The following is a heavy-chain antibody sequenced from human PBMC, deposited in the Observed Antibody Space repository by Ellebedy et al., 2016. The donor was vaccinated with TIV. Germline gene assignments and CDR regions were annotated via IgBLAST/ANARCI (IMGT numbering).Heavy chain of an antibody. V-gene: IGHV3-23*01. J-gene: IGHJ6*02. CDR1: GFTFSNYA. CDR2: ISGSGTNT. Sequence: GESLKISCAASGFTFSNYAMTWVRQAPGKGLEWVSAISGSGTNTHYTDSLRGRFTISRDNSKSTLYLQIDSLRAEDTAVYYCAQTNWGSGGFYGMDVWGQGTTVTVSS. D-gene: IGHD7-27*01. CDR3: AQTNWGSGGFYGMDV.